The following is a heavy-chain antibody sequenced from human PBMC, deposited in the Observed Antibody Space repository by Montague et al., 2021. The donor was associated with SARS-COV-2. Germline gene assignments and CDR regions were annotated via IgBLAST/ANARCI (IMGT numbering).Heavy chain of an antibody. CDR2: IDWDDDK. J-gene: IGHJ4*02. V-gene: IGHV2-70*11. CDR1: GFSLSTSGMC. D-gene: IGHD4-23*01. CDR3: ARTYYGGRPFDY. Sequence: PALVKPTQTLTLTCTFSGFSLSTSGMCVSWIRQPPGKALEWLARIDWDDDKYYSTSLKTRLTISKDTSKNLVVLTMTNMDPVDTATYYCARTYYGGRPFDYWGQGTLVTVSS.